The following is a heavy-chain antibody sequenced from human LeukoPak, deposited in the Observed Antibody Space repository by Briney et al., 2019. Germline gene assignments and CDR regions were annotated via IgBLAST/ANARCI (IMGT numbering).Heavy chain of an antibody. CDR2: MNIFGRST. CDR3: ASSCDSNTPFDY. CDR1: GFTFSSYW. V-gene: IGHV3-74*01. Sequence: GGPLRLFCAASGFTFSSYWMHWVRQVPGKGLAWVSHMNIFGRSTNYAHSVQGRFTISRDNGKNTLYLQMNSLRAEDTAVYHCASSCDSNTPFDYWGQGTLVTVSS. J-gene: IGHJ4*02. D-gene: IGHD2/OR15-2a*01.